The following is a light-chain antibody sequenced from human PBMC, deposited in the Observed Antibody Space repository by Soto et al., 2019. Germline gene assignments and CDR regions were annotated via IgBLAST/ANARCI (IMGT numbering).Light chain of an antibody. V-gene: IGKV3-15*01. CDR1: QSVSSN. CDR3: QQYGSSPIT. Sequence: EIVMTQSPATLSVSPGETATLSCRASQSVSSNLTWYQQKPGQAPRVLIYGASTRATGIPARFSGSGSGTDFTLTISRLEPEDFAVYYCQQYGSSPITFGQGTRLEIK. CDR2: GAS. J-gene: IGKJ5*01.